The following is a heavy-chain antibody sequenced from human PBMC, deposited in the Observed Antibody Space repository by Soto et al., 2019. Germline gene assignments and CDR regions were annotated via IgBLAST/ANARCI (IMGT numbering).Heavy chain of an antibody. CDR3: AKDQGQYYYYGMDV. CDR1: GFTFSSYG. V-gene: IGHV3-30*18. Sequence: QVQLVESGGGVVQPGRSLRLSCAASGFTFSSYGMHWVRQAPGKGLEWVAVISYDGSNKYYADSVKGRFTISRDNSKNMLYLQMNSLRAEDTAVYYCAKDQGQYYYYGMDVWGQGTTVTVSS. J-gene: IGHJ6*02. CDR2: ISYDGSNK.